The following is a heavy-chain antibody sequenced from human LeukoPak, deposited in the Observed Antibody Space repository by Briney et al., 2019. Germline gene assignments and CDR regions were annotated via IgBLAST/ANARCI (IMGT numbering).Heavy chain of an antibody. CDR2: TNPNSGGT. Sequence: ASVNVSCKSSGYTFTGYYMHWVRQAPGQGLEWMGWTNPNSGGTNYAQKFQGRVTMTRDTSISTAYMEPSRLRSDDTAVYYCARDLRDGYNFLSDYWGQGTLVTVSS. J-gene: IGHJ4*02. CDR1: GYTFTGYY. D-gene: IGHD5-12*01. CDR3: ARDLRDGYNFLSDY. V-gene: IGHV1-2*02.